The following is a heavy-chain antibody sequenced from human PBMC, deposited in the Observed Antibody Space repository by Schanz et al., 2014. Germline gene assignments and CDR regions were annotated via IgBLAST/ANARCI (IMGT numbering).Heavy chain of an antibody. J-gene: IGHJ4*02. V-gene: IGHV3-48*04. CDR3: AKVAPAATYLDS. CDR2: ISDSGDST. D-gene: IGHD2-2*01. CDR1: GFTFSRFG. Sequence: VQLVESGGGVVRPGRSLRLSCATSGFTFSRFGMHWVRQAPGKGPEWVSDISDSGDSTHYADSVKGRFTISRDNAKNSLFLQMNSLSAEDTAVYYCAKVAPAATYLDSWGLGTLVTVSS.